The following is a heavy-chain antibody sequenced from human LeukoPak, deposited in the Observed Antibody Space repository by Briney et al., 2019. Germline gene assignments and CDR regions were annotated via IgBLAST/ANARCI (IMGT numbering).Heavy chain of an antibody. CDR3: ARGIYNVDTSFDY. J-gene: IGHJ4*02. Sequence: GGSLRLSCAASGFTFISYWMSWVRQAPGKGLEWVANIKQDGSEKYYVDSVKGRFTISRDNAKNSLYLQMNSLRAEDTAVYYCARGIYNVDTSFDYWGQGTLVTVSS. CDR1: GFTFISYW. V-gene: IGHV3-7*01. CDR2: IKQDGSEK. D-gene: IGHD5-18*01.